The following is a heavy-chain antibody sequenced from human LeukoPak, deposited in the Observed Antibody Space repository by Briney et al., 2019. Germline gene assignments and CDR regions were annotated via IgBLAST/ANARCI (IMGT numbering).Heavy chain of an antibody. CDR2: IYHSGTT. D-gene: IGHD3-22*01. V-gene: IGHV4-30-2*01. J-gene: IGHJ4*02. Sequence: SQTLSLTCAVSGGSISSGGYSWSWIRQPPGKGLEWIGYIYHSGTTYYNPSLKSRVTISVDRSKNQFSLKLSSVTAADTAVYYCARGSDLYYDSSGYYDYWGQGTLVTVSS. CDR1: GGSISSGGYS. CDR3: ARGSDLYYDSSGYYDY.